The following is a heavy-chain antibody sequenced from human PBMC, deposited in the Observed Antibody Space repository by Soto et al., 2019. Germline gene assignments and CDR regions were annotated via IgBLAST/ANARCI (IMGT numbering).Heavy chain of an antibody. CDR1: GFSFTTYG. D-gene: IGHD6-19*01. CDR2: VSYDGNVK. V-gene: IGHV3-30*18. Sequence: QVQLVESGGGVVRPGTSLRLSCAASGFSFTTYGMHWVRQAPGKGLAWVAFVSYDGNVKHYADSVKGRFTISRDNSKNTLYLQMHSLRAEDTDVYFFAKDSSAWTLDYWGQGTPVTVSS. J-gene: IGHJ4*02. CDR3: AKDSSAWTLDY.